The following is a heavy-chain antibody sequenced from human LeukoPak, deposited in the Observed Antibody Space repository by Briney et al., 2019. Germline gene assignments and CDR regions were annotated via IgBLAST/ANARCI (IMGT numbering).Heavy chain of an antibody. CDR1: GDSISMHY. CDR2: IYYSGST. CDR3: AGLLDY. V-gene: IGHV4-59*11. J-gene: IGHJ4*02. Sequence: SETLSLICSVSGDSISMHYWSWIRQPPGKGLEWIGYIYYSGSTNYNPSLKSRVTISVDTSKNQFSLKLSSVTAADTAVYYCAGLLDYWGQGTLVTVSS.